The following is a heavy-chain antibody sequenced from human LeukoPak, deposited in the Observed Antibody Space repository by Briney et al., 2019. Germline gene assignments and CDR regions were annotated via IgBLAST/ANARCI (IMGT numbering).Heavy chain of an antibody. CDR2: INPNSGGT. Sequence: ASVKVSCKASGYTFTGYYILWVRQAPGQGLEWMGWINPNSGGTNYAQKFQGRVTMTRDTSISTAYMELSRLRSDDTAVYYCAMRSLYYDDSSDPGYFDYWGQGTLVTVSS. J-gene: IGHJ4*02. CDR1: GYTFTGYY. CDR3: AMRSLYYDDSSDPGYFDY. D-gene: IGHD3-22*01. V-gene: IGHV1-2*02.